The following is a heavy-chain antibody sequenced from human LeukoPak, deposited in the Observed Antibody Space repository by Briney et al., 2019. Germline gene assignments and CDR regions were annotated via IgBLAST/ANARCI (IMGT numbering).Heavy chain of an antibody. J-gene: IGHJ6*03. D-gene: IGHD4-11*01. Sequence: GASVKVSCKVSGGTFSNYAISWVRQAPGQGLAWMGGIIPVFGTANYAQMFQGRVTISSDESTSTAYMELSSLTSEDTAVYYCARDRHDYSNYGNYYYYMDVWGKGTTVTVSS. V-gene: IGHV1-69*13. CDR2: IIPVFGTA. CDR1: GGTFSNYA. CDR3: ARDRHDYSNYGNYYYYMDV.